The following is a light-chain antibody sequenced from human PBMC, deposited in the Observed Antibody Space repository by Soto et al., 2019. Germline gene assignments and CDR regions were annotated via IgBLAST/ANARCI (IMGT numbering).Light chain of an antibody. CDR2: DAS. CDR1: QSISSW. CDR3: QQYNTYPWT. Sequence: DIQMTQSPATLSASVGDRVTITFRASQSISSWLAWYQQKPGKVPKLLIDDASSLESGVPSRFSGSGSGTEFNLTITSLQPDDFATYYGQQYNTYPWTFGQGTKVEIK. J-gene: IGKJ1*01. V-gene: IGKV1-5*01.